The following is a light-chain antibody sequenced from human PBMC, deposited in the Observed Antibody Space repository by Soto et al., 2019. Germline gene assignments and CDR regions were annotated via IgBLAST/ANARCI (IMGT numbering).Light chain of an antibody. V-gene: IGKV3-15*01. J-gene: IGKJ4*01. Sequence: EIVMTQSPVTLSVSPGETATLSCRASQSINSDLAWYQQKPCQAPRLLIYGASTRSIGIPARFSGSGPGTYVTLTISSLQSEDFSEYYYQQHNIWPLTFGGGAKVVIK. CDR1: QSINSD. CDR2: GAS. CDR3: QQHNIWPLT.